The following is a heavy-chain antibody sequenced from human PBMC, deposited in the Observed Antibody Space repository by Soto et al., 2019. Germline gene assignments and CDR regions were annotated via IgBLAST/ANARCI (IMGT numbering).Heavy chain of an antibody. J-gene: IGHJ5*02. D-gene: IGHD2-15*01. Sequence: GGSLRLSCTGSGFTFGDYAMSWVRQAPGKGLEWVGFIRTKPNGGTAEYAASVKGRFTISRDNSKNTLYLQMNSLRAEDTAVYYCAKADIVVVVAALFDPWGQGTLVTVSS. CDR2: IRTKPNGGTA. CDR3: AKADIVVVVAALFDP. CDR1: GFTFGDYA. V-gene: IGHV3-49*04.